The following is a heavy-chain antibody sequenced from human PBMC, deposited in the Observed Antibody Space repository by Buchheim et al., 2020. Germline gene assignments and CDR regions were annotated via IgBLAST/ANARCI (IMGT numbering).Heavy chain of an antibody. V-gene: IGHV3-66*01. CDR2: IYSGGST. J-gene: IGHJ4*02. CDR1: GFTVSSNY. Sequence: EVQLVESGGGLVQPGGSLRLSCAASGFTVSSNYMSWVRQAPGKGLEWVSVIYSGGSTYYADSVKGRFTISRDNSKNTLYHQMNSLRAEDTAVYYCARDEVVLGYSYGYHDYWGQGTL. CDR3: ARDEVVLGYSYGYHDY. D-gene: IGHD5-18*01.